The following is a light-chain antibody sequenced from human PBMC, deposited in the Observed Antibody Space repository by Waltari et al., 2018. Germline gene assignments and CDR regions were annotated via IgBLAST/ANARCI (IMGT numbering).Light chain of an antibody. V-gene: IGLV2-14*01. Sequence: QSALTQPASVSGSTGQSITIPCTGTSSDVGGSNYVSWYPQHPGKAPKLMFYDVSKRPSVVSNRFSGSKSGNTASLTIPGLQAEDEADYYCSSYTSSSTYVVFGGGTKLTVL. CDR2: DVS. CDR3: SSYTSSSTYVV. CDR1: SSDVGGSNY. J-gene: IGLJ2*01.